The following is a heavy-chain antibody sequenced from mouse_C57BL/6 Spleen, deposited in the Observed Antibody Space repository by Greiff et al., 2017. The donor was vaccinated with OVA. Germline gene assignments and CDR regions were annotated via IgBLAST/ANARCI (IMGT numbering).Heavy chain of an antibody. J-gene: IGHJ1*03. Sequence: QVQLQQPGAELVRPGTSVKVSCKASGYAFTNYLIEWVKQRPGQGLEWIGVINPGSGGTNYNEKFKGKATLTADKSSSTAYMQLSSLTSEDSAVYVCARTYSNYVYFDVWGTGTTVTVSS. CDR3: ARTYSNYVYFDV. CDR2: INPGSGGT. CDR1: GYAFTNYL. D-gene: IGHD2-5*01. V-gene: IGHV1-54*01.